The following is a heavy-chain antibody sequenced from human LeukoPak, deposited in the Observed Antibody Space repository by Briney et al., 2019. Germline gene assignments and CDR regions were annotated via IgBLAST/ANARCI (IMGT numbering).Heavy chain of an antibody. D-gene: IGHD4-17*01. Sequence: PSETLSLTRTVSGGSPTSYSWSWVPQPPGKGLEWIGYIYYSGSTDYNPSLKSRVTISVDTSKNQSSLRLSSATAAETAVNYCTRDYGDFLDYWGQGTLVTVSS. CDR3: TRDYGDFLDY. V-gene: IGHV4-59*01. CDR2: IYYSGST. CDR1: GGSPTSYS. J-gene: IGHJ4*02.